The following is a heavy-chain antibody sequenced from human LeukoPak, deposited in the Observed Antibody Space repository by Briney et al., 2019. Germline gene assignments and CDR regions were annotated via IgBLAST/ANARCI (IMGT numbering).Heavy chain of an antibody. J-gene: IGHJ4*02. CDR1: GFTFSSYG. CDR2: ISGSGGST. CDR3: AKDPRLYSGYDYIFDY. V-gene: IGHV3-23*01. Sequence: PGRSLRLSCAASGFTFSSYGMHWVRQAPGKGLEWVSAISGSGGSTYYADSVKGRFTISRDNSKNTLYLQMNSLRAEDTAVYYCAKDPRLYSGYDYIFDYWGQGTLVTVSS. D-gene: IGHD5-12*01.